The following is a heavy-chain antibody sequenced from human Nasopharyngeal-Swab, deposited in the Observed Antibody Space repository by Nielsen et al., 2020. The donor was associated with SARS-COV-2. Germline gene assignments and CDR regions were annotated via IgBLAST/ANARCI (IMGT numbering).Heavy chain of an antibody. Sequence: GGSLRLSCAASGFTFSSYSMNWVRQAPGKGLEWVSSISSSSSYIYYADSVKGRFTISRDNAKNSLYLQMNSLRAEDTAVYYCARDRASYDSSGYYRLTGWGQGTLVTSPQ. D-gene: IGHD3-22*01. CDR2: ISSSSSYI. CDR1: GFTFSSYS. V-gene: IGHV3-21*01. J-gene: IGHJ4*02. CDR3: ARDRASYDSSGYYRLTG.